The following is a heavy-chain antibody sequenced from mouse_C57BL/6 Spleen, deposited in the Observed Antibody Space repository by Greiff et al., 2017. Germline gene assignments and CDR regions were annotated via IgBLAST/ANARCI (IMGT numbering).Heavy chain of an antibody. Sequence: VQGVESGPGLVQPSQSLSITCTVSGFSLTSYGVHWVRQSPGKGLEWLGVIWRGGSTDYNAALMSRLSITKDNSKSQVFFKMNSLQADDTAIYYCAKTPYGYDEGFDYWGQGTTLTVSS. CDR3: AKTPYGYDEGFDY. V-gene: IGHV2-5*01. CDR1: GFSLTSYG. D-gene: IGHD2-2*01. CDR2: IWRGGST. J-gene: IGHJ2*01.